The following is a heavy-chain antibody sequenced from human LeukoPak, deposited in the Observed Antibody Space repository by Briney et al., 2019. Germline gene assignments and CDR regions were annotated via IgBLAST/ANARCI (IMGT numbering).Heavy chain of an antibody. J-gene: IGHJ3*02. CDR3: ARDQPNHPTYYDYVWGSSGDAFDI. V-gene: IGHV1-46*01. D-gene: IGHD3-16*01. CDR2: INPSGGST. CDR1: GYTFTSYY. Sequence: ASVKVSCKASGYTFTSYYMHWVRQAPGQGLEWMGIINPSGGSTSYAQKFQGRVTMTRDTSTSTAYMELRSLRSDDTAVYYCARDQPNHPTYYDYVWGSSGDAFDIWGQGTMVTVS.